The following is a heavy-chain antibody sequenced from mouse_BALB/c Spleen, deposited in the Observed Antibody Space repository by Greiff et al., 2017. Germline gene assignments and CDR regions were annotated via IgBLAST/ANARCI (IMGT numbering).Heavy chain of an antibody. CDR2: ISYSGST. Sequence: VQLKESGPSLVKPSQTLSLTCSVTGDSITSGYWNWIRKFPGNKLEYMGYISYSGSTYYNPSLKSRISITRDTSKNQYYLQLNSVTTEDTATYYCARWGYYGSSPYAMDYWGQGTSVTVSS. V-gene: IGHV3-8*02. D-gene: IGHD1-1*01. CDR3: ARWGYYGSSPYAMDY. J-gene: IGHJ4*01. CDR1: GDSITSGY.